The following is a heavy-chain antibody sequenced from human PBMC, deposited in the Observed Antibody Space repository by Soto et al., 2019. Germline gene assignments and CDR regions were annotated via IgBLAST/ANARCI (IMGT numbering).Heavy chain of an antibody. J-gene: IGHJ6*02. CDR3: ARDQPDSSGWTRKGSNYYYGMDV. Sequence: SETLSLTCTVSGGSISSYYWSWIRQPPGKGLEWIGYIYYSGSTNYNPSLKSRVTISVDTSKNQFSLKLSSVTAADTAVYYCARDQPDSSGWTRKGSNYYYGMDVWGQGTTVTVSS. CDR2: IYYSGST. V-gene: IGHV4-59*01. D-gene: IGHD6-19*01. CDR1: GGSISSYY.